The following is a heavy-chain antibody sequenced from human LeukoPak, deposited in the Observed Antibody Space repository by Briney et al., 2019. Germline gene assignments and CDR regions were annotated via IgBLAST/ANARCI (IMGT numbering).Heavy chain of an antibody. CDR2: INHSGST. D-gene: IGHD3-10*01. CDR3: ARGTFMVRGTLGSNYGMDV. V-gene: IGHV4-34*01. Sequence: SETPSLTCAVYGGSFSGYYWSWIRQPPGKGLEWIGEINHSGSTNYNPSLKSRVTISVDTSKNQFSLKLSSVTAADTAVYYCARGTFMVRGTLGSNYGMDVWGKGTTVTVSS. J-gene: IGHJ6*04. CDR1: GGSFSGYY.